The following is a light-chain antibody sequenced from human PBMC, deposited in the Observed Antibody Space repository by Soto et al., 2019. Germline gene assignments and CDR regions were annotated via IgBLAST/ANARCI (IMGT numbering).Light chain of an antibody. CDR2: GGS. V-gene: IGKV3-20*01. Sequence: EIVLTQSPGTLSLSVGERATLSCRSSQTVPNNYLVWYQQKPGQTPTVLIYGGSKRADGIPDRFSGSGSGTDCTLTISRLDLGVLAVYYCQRYDAAPTFGQGTRVE. CDR3: QRYDAAPT. J-gene: IGKJ1*01. CDR1: QTVPNNY.